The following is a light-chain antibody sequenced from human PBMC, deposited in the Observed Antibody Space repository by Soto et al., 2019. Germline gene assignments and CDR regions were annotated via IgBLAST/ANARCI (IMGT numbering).Light chain of an antibody. Sequence: EIVLTQSPATLSLSPGERATLSCRASQSISSYLAWYQQKPGQAPRLLIYHASNRATGIPARFSGSGSGTDFTLTISSLEPEDFAVYYCQHRSNWVVYTFGQGTKLEIK. V-gene: IGKV3-11*01. CDR2: HAS. CDR3: QHRSNWVVYT. CDR1: QSISSY. J-gene: IGKJ2*01.